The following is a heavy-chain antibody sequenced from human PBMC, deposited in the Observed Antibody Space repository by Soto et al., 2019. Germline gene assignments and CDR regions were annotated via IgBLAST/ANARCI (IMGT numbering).Heavy chain of an antibody. CDR2: ISGSGGST. V-gene: IGHV3-23*01. J-gene: IGHJ4*02. CDR1: GFTFSSYA. D-gene: IGHD3-9*01. CDR3: AKTNYDILTGYLYYFDY. Sequence: EVQLLESGGGLVQPGGSLRLSCAASGFTFSSYAMSWVRQAPGKGLEWVSAISGSGGSTYYADSVKGRLTISRDNSKNTLYLQMTSLRAEDTAVYYCAKTNYDILTGYLYYFDYWGQGTLVTVSS.